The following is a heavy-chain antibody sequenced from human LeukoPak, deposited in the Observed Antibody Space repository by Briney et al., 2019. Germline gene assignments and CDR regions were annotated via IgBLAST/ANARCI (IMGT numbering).Heavy chain of an antibody. CDR2: INYSGSA. CDR3: AREGYYDSSGYRGFDY. J-gene: IGHJ4*02. D-gene: IGHD3-22*01. Sequence: SETLSLTCTVSGGSISSSSYYWGWIRQPPAKGLEWIGSINYSGSAYYNPSLKSRVTISVDTSKNQFSLKLSSVTAADTAVYYCAREGYYDSSGYRGFDYWGQGTLVTVSS. CDR1: GGSISSSSYY. V-gene: IGHV4-39*07.